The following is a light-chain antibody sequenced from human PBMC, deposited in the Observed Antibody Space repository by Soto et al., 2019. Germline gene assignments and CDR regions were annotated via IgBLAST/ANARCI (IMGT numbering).Light chain of an antibody. J-gene: IGKJ4*01. CDR3: LQHNTYPFT. CDR1: QDIRND. CDR2: AAS. V-gene: IGKV1-17*01. Sequence: DIQMTQSPSSLSASVGDRVTITCRASQDIRNDVGWYQQKAGKAPNRLIVAASSLHSGVPSRFSGSRSGTEFTLTIASLQPEDFATYYCLQHNTYPFTFGGGTKVDIK.